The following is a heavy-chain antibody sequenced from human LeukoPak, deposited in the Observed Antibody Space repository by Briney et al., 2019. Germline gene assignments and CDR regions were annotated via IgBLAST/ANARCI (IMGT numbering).Heavy chain of an antibody. V-gene: IGHV1-8*01. CDR3: ARGYCSGGSCYSWYLYYYYGMDV. Sequence: ASVKVSCKASGYTFTSYDINWVRQATGQGLGWMGWMNPNSGNTGYAQKFQGRVTMTRNTSISTAYMELSSLRSEDTAVYYCARGYCSGGSCYSWYLYYYYGMDVWGQGTTVTVSS. CDR2: MNPNSGNT. CDR1: GYTFTSYD. D-gene: IGHD2-15*01. J-gene: IGHJ6*02.